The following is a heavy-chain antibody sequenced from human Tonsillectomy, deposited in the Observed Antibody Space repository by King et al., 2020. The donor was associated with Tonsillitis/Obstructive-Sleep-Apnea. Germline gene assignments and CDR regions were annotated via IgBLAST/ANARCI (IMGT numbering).Heavy chain of an antibody. CDR1: GGSFIGYY. V-gene: IGHV4-34*01. CDR3: ARIGSGWYGAVGY. CDR2: INHSGRT. Sequence: VQLQQWGAGLLKPSETLSLTCAVYGGSFIGYYWSWIRRPPGKGLEWIGEINHSGRTNYNPSLRSRVTISVDTSKNQFSLKLSSVTAADTAVYYCARIGSGWYGAVGYWGQGTLVTVSS. D-gene: IGHD6-19*01. J-gene: IGHJ4*02.